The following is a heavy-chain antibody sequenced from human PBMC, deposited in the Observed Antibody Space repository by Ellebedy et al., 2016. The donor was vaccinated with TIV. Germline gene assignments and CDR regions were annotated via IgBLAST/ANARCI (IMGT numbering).Heavy chain of an antibody. CDR1: GGSISSDVWY. J-gene: IGHJ4*02. Sequence: MPSETLSLTCTISGGSISSDVWYWSWIRQPPGLGLEWIATIYYSGSTYYNPSLKSRVSISRDTSKNQCSLRLSSVTAADTAVYYCGKGGGIAVADTWGQGSLVTVSS. V-gene: IGHV4-39*07. D-gene: IGHD6-19*01. CDR3: GKGGGIAVADT. CDR2: IYYSGST.